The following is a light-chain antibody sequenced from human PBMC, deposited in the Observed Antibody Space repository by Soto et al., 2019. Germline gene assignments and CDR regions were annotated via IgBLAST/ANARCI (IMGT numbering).Light chain of an antibody. CDR2: GAS. CDR1: QSVSRSY. J-gene: IGKJ2*01. CDR3: QHYGSSPYT. V-gene: IGKV3-20*01. Sequence: EIVLTQSPGTLSLSPGERATPSCRASQSVSRSYLAWYQQKPGQAPRLLIYGASIRATGIPDRFSGSGSGTDSTLTISRLEPEDFAVYYCQHYGSSPYTFGQGTKLEIK.